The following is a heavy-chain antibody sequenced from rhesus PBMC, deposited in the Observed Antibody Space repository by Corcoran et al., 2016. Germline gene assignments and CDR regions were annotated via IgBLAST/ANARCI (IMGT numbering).Heavy chain of an antibody. D-gene: IGHD5-42*01. Sequence: QVQLQESGPGLVKPSETLSLTCAVSGYSISRGYGWSWIRQPPGKGLEWIGYIGGSSGSTNYNPSLKSRVTISKDTSKNQFSLKLSSVTAADTAVYYCARSWGYHFDYWGQGVLVTVSS. CDR2: IGGSSGST. CDR3: ARSWGYHFDY. CDR1: GYSISRGYG. V-gene: IGHV4-127*01. J-gene: IGHJ4*01.